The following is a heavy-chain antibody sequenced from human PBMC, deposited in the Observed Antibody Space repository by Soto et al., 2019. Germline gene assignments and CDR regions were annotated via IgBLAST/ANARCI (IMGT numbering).Heavy chain of an antibody. J-gene: IGHJ4*02. D-gene: IGHD3-10*01. CDR3: AKLSTTVSYGSEY. CDR1: GFTFSSYG. Sequence: QVQLVESGGGVVQPGRSLRLSCAASGFTFSSYGMHWVRQAPGKGLEWVAVISYDGSNKYYADSVKGRFTISRDNSKNTLYLQMNSLRAEDTAVYYCAKLSTTVSYGSEYWGQGTLVTVSS. V-gene: IGHV3-30*18. CDR2: ISYDGSNK.